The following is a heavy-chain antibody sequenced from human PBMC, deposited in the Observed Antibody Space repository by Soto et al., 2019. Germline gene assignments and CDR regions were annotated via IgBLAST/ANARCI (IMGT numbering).Heavy chain of an antibody. CDR2: IYPGDSDT. V-gene: IGHV5-51*01. D-gene: IGHD6-19*01. Sequence: GESLKISCKGSGYSFTSYWIGWVRQMPGKGLEWMGIIYPGDSDTRYSPSFQGQVTVSADKSISTAYLQWSSLKASDTAMYYCARQRQQWLADYCYYCGMDVWGQGTTVTVSS. CDR1: GYSFTSYW. CDR3: ARQRQQWLADYCYYCGMDV. J-gene: IGHJ6*02.